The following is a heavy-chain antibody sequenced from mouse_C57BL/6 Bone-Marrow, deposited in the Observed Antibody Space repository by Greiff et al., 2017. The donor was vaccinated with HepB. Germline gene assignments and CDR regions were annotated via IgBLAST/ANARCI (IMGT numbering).Heavy chain of an antibody. CDR2: IRPSIGRT. D-gene: IGHD3-2*02. CDR3: ARHTAQASYYAMDY. Sequence: QVQLQQSGSELRSPGSSVKLSCKDFDSEVFPIAYMSWVRQKPGHGFEWNGGIRPSIGRTINGEKFEDKATLDEDTLSNTAYLELNSLTSEDSAIYDCARHTAQASYYAMDYWGQGTSVTVSS. CDR1: DSEVFPIAY. V-gene: IGHV15-2*01. J-gene: IGHJ4*01.